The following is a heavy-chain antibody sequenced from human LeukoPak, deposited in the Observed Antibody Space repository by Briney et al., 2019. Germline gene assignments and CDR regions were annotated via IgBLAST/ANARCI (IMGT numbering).Heavy chain of an antibody. V-gene: IGHV4-59*01. J-gene: IGHJ2*01. CDR2: IYHSGFT. D-gene: IGHD5-12*01. CDR3: ARDQRCSRFDGGCDQWYFDL. Sequence: TSETLSLTCTVSGGSISGYYWSWLRQPPGKGLEWIGYIYHSGFTHYNPSLRSRLTIAVGTSRNQFSLKLTSATAADTAMYYCARDQRCSRFDGGCDQWYFDLWGRGTLATVSS. CDR1: GGSISGYY.